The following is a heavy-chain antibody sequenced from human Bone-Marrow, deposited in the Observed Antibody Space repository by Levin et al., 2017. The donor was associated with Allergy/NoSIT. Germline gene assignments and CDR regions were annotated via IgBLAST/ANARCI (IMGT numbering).Heavy chain of an antibody. J-gene: IGHJ4*02. V-gene: IGHV3-23*01. Sequence: GGSLRLSCAASGFTFSSYAMSWVRQAPGKGLEWVSAISGSGGSTYYADSVKGRFTISRDNSKNTLYLQMNSLRAEDTAVYYCAKVFEGRVTIFGVGKGGYFDYWGQGTLVTVSS. CDR1: GFTFSSYA. CDR2: ISGSGGST. D-gene: IGHD3-3*01. CDR3: AKVFEGRVTIFGVGKGGYFDY.